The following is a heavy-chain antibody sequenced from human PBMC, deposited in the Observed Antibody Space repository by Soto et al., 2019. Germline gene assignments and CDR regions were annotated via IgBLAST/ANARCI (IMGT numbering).Heavy chain of an antibody. J-gene: IGHJ4*02. V-gene: IGHV3-49*01. D-gene: IGHD2-2*03. CDR3: TRVGYCGSTSCSRGPLDC. Sequence: GGSLRLSCTASGFTFDDYTVSWFRQAPGKGLEWVSFIRSKVHGGTTEYTASVKGRFTISRDDSKRITFLQMNSLKTEDTALYYCTRVGYCGSTSCSRGPLDCWGQGTLVTVSS. CDR2: IRSKVHGGTT. CDR1: GFTFDDYT.